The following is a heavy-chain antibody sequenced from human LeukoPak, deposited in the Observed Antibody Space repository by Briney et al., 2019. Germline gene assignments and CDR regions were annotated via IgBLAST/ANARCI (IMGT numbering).Heavy chain of an antibody. D-gene: IGHD6-6*01. Sequence: SETLSLTCTVSGGSISSYYWSWIRHPPGNGLEWIGYIYYSGSTNYNPSLKSRVTISVDTSKNQFSLKLSSVTAADTAVYYCATTKAAARGAFDIWGQGKMVTVSS. CDR1: GGSISSYY. CDR3: ATTKAAARGAFDI. V-gene: IGHV4-59*01. CDR2: IYYSGST. J-gene: IGHJ3*02.